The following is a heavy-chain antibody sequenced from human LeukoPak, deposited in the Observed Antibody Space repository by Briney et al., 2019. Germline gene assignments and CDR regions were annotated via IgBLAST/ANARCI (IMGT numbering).Heavy chain of an antibody. CDR1: GGSISSYY. CDR2: IYYSGST. CDR3: ARTYGSSGLGYFDL. J-gene: IGHJ2*01. D-gene: IGHD6-13*01. Sequence: SETLSLTCPVSGGSISSYYWIWNRQPPGKGLEWVGYIYYSGSTNYSPSLKSRLTISVDTSKNQFSLKLSSVTAADTAVYYCARTYGSSGLGYFDLWGRGTLVTVSS. V-gene: IGHV4-59*01.